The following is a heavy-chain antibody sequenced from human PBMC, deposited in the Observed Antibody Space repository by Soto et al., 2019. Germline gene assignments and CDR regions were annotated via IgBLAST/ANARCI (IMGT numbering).Heavy chain of an antibody. Sequence: QVQLVESGGGLVKPGGSLRLSCAASGFTFSDYYMSWVRQAPGKGLEWVSYISSSDSSTYYADSVKGRFTISRDNAKNSLYLQTNSLGAEDTAVYYCTRGGLTWKQQWQLVQSYAMDVWGQGTTVTVSS. CDR1: GFTFSDYY. J-gene: IGHJ6*02. D-gene: IGHD5-18*01. V-gene: IGHV3-11*01. CDR3: TRGGLTWKQQWQLVQSYAMDV. CDR2: ISSSDSST.